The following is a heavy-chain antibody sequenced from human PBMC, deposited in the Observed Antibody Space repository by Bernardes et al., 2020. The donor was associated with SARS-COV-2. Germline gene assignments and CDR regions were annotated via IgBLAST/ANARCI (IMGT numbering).Heavy chain of an antibody. Sequence: GSLRLSCAASGFTFSSYAMSWVRQAPGKGLEWVSAISGSGGSTYYADSVKGRFTISRDNSKNTLYLQMNSLRAEDTAVYYCAKGKLLWFGELKYYYYGMDVWGQGTTVTVSS. CDR2: ISGSGGST. D-gene: IGHD3-10*01. CDR3: AKGKLLWFGELKYYYYGMDV. CDR1: GFTFSSYA. J-gene: IGHJ6*02. V-gene: IGHV3-23*01.